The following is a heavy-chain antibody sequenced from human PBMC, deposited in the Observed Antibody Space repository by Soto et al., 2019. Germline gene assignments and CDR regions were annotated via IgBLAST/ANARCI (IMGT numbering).Heavy chain of an antibody. CDR1: GGSISTEYY. V-gene: IGHV4-30-4*03. J-gene: IGHJ3*02. CDR3: APYRGANSRDAFDI. D-gene: IGHD7-27*01. Sequence: QVQLQESGPGLVKPSQTLSLTCTVSGGSISTEYYWSWIRQPPGKGLEWIGYIYYSGSTYYNPSLKNRVTISVDTSKNQFSLKVYSVTAADTAVYARAPYRGANSRDAFDIWGQGTMVTVSS. CDR2: IYYSGST.